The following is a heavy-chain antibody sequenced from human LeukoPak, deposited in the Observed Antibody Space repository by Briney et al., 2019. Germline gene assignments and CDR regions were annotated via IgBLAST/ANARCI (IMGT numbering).Heavy chain of an antibody. CDR1: GGSVSSSFSY. CDR3: ARGVHSGGSYFNFDY. J-gene: IGHJ4*02. V-gene: IGHV4-39*01. Sequence: SETLSLTCTVSGGSVSSSFSYWGWIRQPPGMGLEWIGSIYYSGSTYSNPSLKSRVTISVDTSKNQFSLELNSVTAADTAVYYCARGVHSGGSYFNFDYWGKGTLVTVSS. D-gene: IGHD3-22*01. CDR2: IYYSGST.